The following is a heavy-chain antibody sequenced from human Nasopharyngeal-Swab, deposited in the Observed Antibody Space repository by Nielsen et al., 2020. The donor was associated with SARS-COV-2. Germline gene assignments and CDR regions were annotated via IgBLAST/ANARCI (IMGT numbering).Heavy chain of an antibody. D-gene: IGHD1-14*01. V-gene: IGHV1-46*02. J-gene: IGHJ3*02. CDR1: GYSFNTYY. CDR2: ISCDDGTR. CDR3: ARGPNPHNAFDI. Sequence: ASVKISYKASGYSFNTYYMHWVRQAPGQALEWMGLISCDDGTRNYEQKFRGRVIMTSDTSTNTVYLDLSSLQSEDTAVYYCARGPNPHNAFDIWGQGTMVTVSS.